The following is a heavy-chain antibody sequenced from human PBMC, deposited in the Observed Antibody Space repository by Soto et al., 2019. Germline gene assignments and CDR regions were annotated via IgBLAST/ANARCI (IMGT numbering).Heavy chain of an antibody. D-gene: IGHD3-3*01. CDR2: ISYDGSNK. V-gene: IGHV3-30*18. Sequence: QVQLVESGGGVVQPGRCLRLSCAASGFTFSSYGMHWVRQAPGKGLEWVAVISYDGSNKYYADSVKGRFTISRDNSKNTLYLQMNSLRGEDTAVYYCEKGGFLEWYAIQRKSFPQPPDYAFDIWGQGNMVTVSS. CDR1: GFTFSSYG. J-gene: IGHJ3*02. CDR3: EKGGFLEWYAIQRKSFPQPPDYAFDI.